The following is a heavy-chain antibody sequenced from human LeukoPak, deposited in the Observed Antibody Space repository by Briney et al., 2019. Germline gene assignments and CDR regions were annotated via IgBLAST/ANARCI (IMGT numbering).Heavy chain of an antibody. J-gene: IGHJ4*02. CDR1: GFTFSSYW. Sequence: GGSLRLSCAASGFTFSSYWMSWVRQAPGKGLEWVANIKQDGSERYYVDSVKGRFTISRDNARNSLYLQMNSLRAEDTAVYYCAREEGYSGYDPYDWGQGTLVTVSS. CDR3: AREEGYSGYDPYD. CDR2: IKQDGSER. D-gene: IGHD5-12*01. V-gene: IGHV3-7*01.